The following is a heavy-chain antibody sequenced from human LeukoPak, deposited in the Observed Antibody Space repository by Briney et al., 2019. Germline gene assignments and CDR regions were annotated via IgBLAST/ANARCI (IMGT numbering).Heavy chain of an antibody. CDR1: GYTFTVYH. D-gene: IGHD2-8*02. CDR2: INPNSGGT. J-gene: IGHJ5*02. CDR3: GLVASGNWWFDP. Sequence: APVKVSCKTSGYTFTVYHLHWVRQAPGQGLEWMGWINPNSGGTNYAQKLQDRVTMTGDTSISTAYMELRSLTSDDAAVYYCGLVASGNWWFDPWGQGTLVTVSS. V-gene: IGHV1-2*02.